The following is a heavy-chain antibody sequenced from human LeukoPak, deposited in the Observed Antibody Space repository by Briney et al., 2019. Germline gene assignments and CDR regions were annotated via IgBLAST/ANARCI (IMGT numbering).Heavy chain of an antibody. J-gene: IGHJ6*03. CDR2: ISGSGGST. Sequence: PGGSLRLSCAASGFTFSSYAMSWVRQAPGKGLEWVSAISGSGGSTYYADSVKGRFTNSRDNSKNTLYLQMNSLRAEDTAVYYCAKAGPGTAMAHYYYYMDVWGKGTTVTVSS. V-gene: IGHV3-23*01. CDR1: GFTFSSYA. CDR3: AKAGPGTAMAHYYYYMDV. D-gene: IGHD5-18*01.